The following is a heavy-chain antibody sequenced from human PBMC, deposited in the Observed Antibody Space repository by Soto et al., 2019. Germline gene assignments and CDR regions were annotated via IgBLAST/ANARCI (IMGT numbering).Heavy chain of an antibody. CDR3: ASSYGGRDAFDI. J-gene: IGHJ3*02. V-gene: IGHV3-23*01. CDR1: GFTFSIYA. CDR2: FSGDGSNT. Sequence: GGSLRLSCAASGFTFSIYAMSWVRQAPGKGLEWVSVFSGDGSNTYYADSVKGRFTISRDTSKNTLYLHMTSLRAEDSALYYCASSYGGRDAFDIWGQGTMVTVSS. D-gene: IGHD4-17*01.